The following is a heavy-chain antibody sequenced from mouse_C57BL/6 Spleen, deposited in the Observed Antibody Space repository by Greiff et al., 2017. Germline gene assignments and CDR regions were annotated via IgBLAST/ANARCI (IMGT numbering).Heavy chain of an antibody. CDR3: ARDGNYDYAMDY. D-gene: IGHD2-1*01. V-gene: IGHV1-82*01. J-gene: IGHJ4*01. Sequence: VQLKQSGPELVKPGASVKISCKASGYAFSSSWMNWVKQRPGKGLEWIGRIYPGDGDTNYNGKFKGKATLTAAKSSSTAYMQLSSLTSEDSAVYFCARDGNYDYAMDYWGQGTSVTVSS. CDR1: GYAFSSSW. CDR2: IYPGDGDT.